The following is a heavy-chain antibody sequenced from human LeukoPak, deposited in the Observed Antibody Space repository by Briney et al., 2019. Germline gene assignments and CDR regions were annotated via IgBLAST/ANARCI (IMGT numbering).Heavy chain of an antibody. J-gene: IGHJ4*02. CDR3: AKADGRGGTGYTDY. D-gene: IGHD2-2*02. CDR1: GFTFDDYG. Sequence: GGSLRLSCAASGFTFDDYGMHWVRQAPGKGLEWVSGISWNSGRIGYADSVKGRFTISRDNPKNSLYLQMNSLRAEDTAFYYCAKADGRGGTGYTDYWGQGTLVTVSS. CDR2: ISWNSGRI. V-gene: IGHV3-9*01.